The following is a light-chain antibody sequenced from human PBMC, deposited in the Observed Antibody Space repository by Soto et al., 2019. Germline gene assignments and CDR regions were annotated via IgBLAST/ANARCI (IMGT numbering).Light chain of an antibody. CDR2: GAS. V-gene: IGKV1-5*01. CDR1: QSVGTW. CDR3: QHYRRNTWS. J-gene: IGKJ1*01. Sequence: DIQMTRSPSTLSASVGGRVTITCRASQSVGTWVAWYQQKPGKAPKLLIYGASNLESGVPSRFSGSGSGTEFTLTTLQPDDFATYFCQHYRRNTWSFGPGTKVDI.